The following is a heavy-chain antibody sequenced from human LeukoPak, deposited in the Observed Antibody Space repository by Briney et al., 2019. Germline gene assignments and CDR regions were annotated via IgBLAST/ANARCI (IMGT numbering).Heavy chain of an antibody. CDR3: ARGPGTFGYAERSTWFDP. V-gene: IGHV4-34*01. CDR2: INHSGST. CDR1: GGSFSGYY. D-gene: IGHD1-1*01. Sequence: NPSETLSLTCAVYGGSFSGYYWSWIRQPPGKGLEWIGEINHSGSTNYNPSLKSRVTISVDTSKNQFSLKLSSVTAADTAVYYCARGPGTFGYAERSTWFDPWGQGTLVTVSS. J-gene: IGHJ5*02.